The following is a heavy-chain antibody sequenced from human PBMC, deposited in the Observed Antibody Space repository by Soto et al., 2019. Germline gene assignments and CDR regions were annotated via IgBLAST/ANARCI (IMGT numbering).Heavy chain of an antibody. CDR3: AREHSSGWSGY. CDR1: GGSISSYY. Sequence: PSETLSLTCTASGGSISSYYWSWIRQPPGKGLEWIGYIFYSGTTYYNPSLKSRVTISVDTSKNQFSLKLSSVTAADTAVYYCAREHSSGWSGYWGQGTLVTVSS. V-gene: IGHV4-59*01. CDR2: IFYSGTT. D-gene: IGHD6-19*01. J-gene: IGHJ4*02.